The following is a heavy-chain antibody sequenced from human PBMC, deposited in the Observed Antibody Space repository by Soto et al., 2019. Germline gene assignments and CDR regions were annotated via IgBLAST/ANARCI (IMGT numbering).Heavy chain of an antibody. CDR2: ISAYNSNT. J-gene: IGHJ4*02. D-gene: IGHD3-9*01. V-gene: IGHV1-18*01. CDR3: ARDMIRYFDWPQLYFDY. Sequence: GASVKVSCKASGYTFTSYGISWVRQAPGQGLEWMGWISAYNSNTNYAQKLQGRVTMTTDTSASTAYMEMSSLRAEDTAVYYCARDMIRYFDWPQLYFDYWGQGTLVTVSS. CDR1: GYTFTSYG.